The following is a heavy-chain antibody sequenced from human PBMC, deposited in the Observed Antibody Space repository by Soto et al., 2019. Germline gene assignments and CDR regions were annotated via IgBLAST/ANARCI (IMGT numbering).Heavy chain of an antibody. V-gene: IGHV3-33*06. Sequence: GGSLRLSCAASGFTFSSYGMHWVRQAPGKGLEWVAVIWYDGSNKYYADSVKGRFTISRDNSKNTLYLQMNSLRAEDTAVYYCAKDLGDYSNYEGAFDIWGQGTMVTVSS. CDR2: IWYDGSNK. J-gene: IGHJ3*02. CDR1: GFTFSSYG. D-gene: IGHD4-4*01. CDR3: AKDLGDYSNYEGAFDI.